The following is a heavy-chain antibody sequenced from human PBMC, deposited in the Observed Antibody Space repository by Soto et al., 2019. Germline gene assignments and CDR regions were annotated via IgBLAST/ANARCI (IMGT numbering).Heavy chain of an antibody. D-gene: IGHD3-22*01. Sequence: SVKVSCKASGGTFSSYAISWVRQAHGQGLEWMGGIIPIFGTANYADSVKGRFTISRDNSKNTLYLQMNSLRAEDTAVYYCAKDPPRIVVVTSTGDYWGQGTLVTVSS. CDR2: IIPIFGTA. J-gene: IGHJ4*02. V-gene: IGHV1-69*05. CDR1: GGTFSSYA. CDR3: AKDPPRIVVVTSTGDY.